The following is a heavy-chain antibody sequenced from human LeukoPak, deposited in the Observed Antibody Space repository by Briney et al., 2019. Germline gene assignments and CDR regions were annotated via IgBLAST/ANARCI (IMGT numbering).Heavy chain of an antibody. CDR1: GFTFSNYW. Sequence: GGSLRLSCAASGFTFSNYWMHWVRQAPGKGLVWVSRINSDGSTTGYADSVKGRFTISRDNAKNTLFLQMNSLRVEDTALYYCARGNVWSYYYYMDVWGKGTTVIVSS. CDR2: INSDGSTT. J-gene: IGHJ6*03. D-gene: IGHD3-3*01. V-gene: IGHV3-74*01. CDR3: ARGNVWSYYYYMDV.